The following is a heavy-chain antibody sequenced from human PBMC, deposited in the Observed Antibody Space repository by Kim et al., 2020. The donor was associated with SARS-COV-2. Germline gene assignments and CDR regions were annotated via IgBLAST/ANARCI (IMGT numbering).Heavy chain of an antibody. D-gene: IGHD5-18*01. CDR3: ARGGIQLWSPYYFDY. V-gene: IGHV4-59*01. Sequence: SETLSLTCTVSGGSISSYYWSWIRQPPGKGLEWIGYIYYSGSTNYNPSLKSRVTISVDTSKNQFSLKLSSVTAADTAVYYCARGGIQLWSPYYFDYWGQGTLVTVSS. J-gene: IGHJ4*02. CDR2: IYYSGST. CDR1: GGSISSYY.